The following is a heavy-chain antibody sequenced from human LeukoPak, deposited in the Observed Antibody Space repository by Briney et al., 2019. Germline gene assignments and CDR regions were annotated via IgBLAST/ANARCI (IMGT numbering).Heavy chain of an antibody. D-gene: IGHD6-19*01. CDR3: ARHGDFIAVAGDFDY. Sequence: ASVKVSCKASGYTFTSYGISWVRQAPGQGLEWMGWINPNSGGTNYAQKLQGRVTMTRDTSISTAYMELSRLRSDDTAVYYCARHGDFIAVAGDFDYWGQGTLVTVSS. CDR1: GYTFTSYG. CDR2: INPNSGGT. V-gene: IGHV1-2*02. J-gene: IGHJ4*02.